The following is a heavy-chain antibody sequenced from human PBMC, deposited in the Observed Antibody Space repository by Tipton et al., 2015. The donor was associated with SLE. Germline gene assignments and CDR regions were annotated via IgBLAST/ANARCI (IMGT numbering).Heavy chain of an antibody. Sequence: QLVQSGAEVKKPGESLKISCKGSGYSFTSYWIGWVRQMPGKGLEWMGRIDPSDSYTNYSPSFQGHVTISADKSISTAYLQWSSLKASDTAMYYCARHGGVAYYWDSRARAFDIWGQGTMVTVSS. V-gene: IGHV5-10-1*01. CDR3: ARHGGVAYYWDSRARAFDI. CDR2: IDPSDSYT. D-gene: IGHD3-22*01. CDR1: GYSFTSYW. J-gene: IGHJ3*02.